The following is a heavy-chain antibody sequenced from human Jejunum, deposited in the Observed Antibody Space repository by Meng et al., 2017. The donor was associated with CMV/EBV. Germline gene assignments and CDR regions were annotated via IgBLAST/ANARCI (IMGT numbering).Heavy chain of an antibody. CDR2: ISYSATT. V-gene: IGHV4-61*08. CDR3: ARGYSDFDY. Sequence: LTCTVAGDSVTTRGHFWSWIRQSPGKGLEWIGYISYSATTQYNPSFRSRVSILLDASNSQFSLRLTSVTVADTAIYFCARGYSDFDYWGQGTLATVSS. D-gene: IGHD5-18*01. J-gene: IGHJ4*02. CDR1: GDSVTTRGHF.